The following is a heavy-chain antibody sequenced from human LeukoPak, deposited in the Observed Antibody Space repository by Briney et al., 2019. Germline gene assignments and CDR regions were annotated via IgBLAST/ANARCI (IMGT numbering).Heavy chain of an antibody. V-gene: IGHV5-51*01. CDR2: IYPGDSDI. CDR1: GYIFTNYW. D-gene: IGHD2-2*01. Sequence: RGESLKISCKGSGYIFTNYWIAWVRQMPGKGLEWMGIIYPGDSDIRYSPSFQGQVTISADKSISSAYLQWSSLKASDSAMYYCARHGVRDCSSITCPLFDYWGQGTLVTVSS. J-gene: IGHJ4*02. CDR3: ARHGVRDCSSITCPLFDY.